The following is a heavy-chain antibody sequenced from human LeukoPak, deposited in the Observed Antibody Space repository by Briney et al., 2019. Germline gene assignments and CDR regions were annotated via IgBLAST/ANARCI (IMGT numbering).Heavy chain of an antibody. D-gene: IGHD3-10*01. CDR2: INPSDGDR. V-gene: IGHV1-46*01. Sequence: ASVKVSCKASGYTFITYKMHWVRQAPGQGLEWVGIINPSDGDRRNAQKFQGRVTMTRDMSTSTVYMELSSLRSEDTAVYYCAKDGGSYSADYWGQATLVTVSS. CDR3: AKDGGSYSADY. CDR1: GYTFITYK. J-gene: IGHJ4*02.